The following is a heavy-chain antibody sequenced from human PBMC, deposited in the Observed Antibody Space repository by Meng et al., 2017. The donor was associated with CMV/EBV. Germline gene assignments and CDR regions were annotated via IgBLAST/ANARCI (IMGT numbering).Heavy chain of an antibody. CDR1: GFTFSSYW. J-gene: IGHJ4*02. CDR3: ARDPEQWLDDFDY. D-gene: IGHD6-19*01. CDR2: IKQDGSEK. Sequence: GGSLRLSCAASGFTFSSYWMSWVRQAPWKGLEWVANIKQDGSEKYYVDSVKGRFTISRDNAKNSLYLQMNSLRAEDTAVYYCARDPEQWLDDFDYWGQGTLVTVSS. V-gene: IGHV3-7*01.